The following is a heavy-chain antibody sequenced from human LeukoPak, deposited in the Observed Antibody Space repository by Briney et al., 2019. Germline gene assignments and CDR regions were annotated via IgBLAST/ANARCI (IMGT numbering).Heavy chain of an antibody. CDR1: GGTFSSYA. D-gene: IGHD6-19*01. V-gene: IGHV1-2*02. CDR2: INPNSGGT. J-gene: IGHJ5*02. Sequence: ASVKVSCKASGGTFSSYAISWVRQAPGQGLEWMGWINPNSGGTNYAQKFQGRVTMTRDTSASTAYMELSSLRSEDTAVYYCARAGSGWYEDWFDPWGQGTLVTVSS. CDR3: ARAGSGWYEDWFDP.